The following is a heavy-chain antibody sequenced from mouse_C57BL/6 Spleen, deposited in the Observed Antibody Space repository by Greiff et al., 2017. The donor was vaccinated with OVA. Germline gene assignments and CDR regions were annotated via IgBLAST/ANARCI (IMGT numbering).Heavy chain of an antibody. V-gene: IGHV10-3*01. Sequence: EADGGLVQPKGSLKLSCAASGFPFNTYAMHWVRQAPGKGLEWVARIRSKSSNYATYYADSVKDRFTISRDDSQSMLYLQMNNLKTEDTAMYYCVRDCYYGSSGYAMDYWGQGTSVTVSS. J-gene: IGHJ4*01. CDR3: VRDCYYGSSGYAMDY. CDR1: GFPFNTYA. D-gene: IGHD1-1*01. CDR2: IRSKSSNYAT.